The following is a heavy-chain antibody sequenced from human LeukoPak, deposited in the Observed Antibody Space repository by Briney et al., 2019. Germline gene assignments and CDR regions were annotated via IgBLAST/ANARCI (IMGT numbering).Heavy chain of an antibody. CDR2: INPSGGST. D-gene: IGHD3-22*01. CDR1: GYTFTSYY. V-gene: IGHV1-46*01. J-gene: IGHJ3*02. CDR3: ARERGYYDSSGYYPPGAFDI. Sequence: GASVKVSCKASGYTFTSYYMHWVRQAPGQGLEWMGIINPSGGSTSYAQKFQGRVTITRDTSASTAYMELSSLRSEDTAVYYCARERGYYDSSGYYPPGAFDIWGQGTMVTVSS.